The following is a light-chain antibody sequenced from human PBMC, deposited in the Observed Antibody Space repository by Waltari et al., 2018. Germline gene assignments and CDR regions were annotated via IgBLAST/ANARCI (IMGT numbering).Light chain of an antibody. CDR2: EVS. V-gene: IGLV2-8*01. CDR1: SSDLGSYNY. CDR3: SSYAGSNNFDV. Sequence: QSALTQPPSASGSPGQSVTISCTGTSSDLGSYNYVSWYQQHPGKAPKLMIYEVSKRPSGVPDRFSGSKSGNTASLTVSGLQAEDEADYYCSSYAGSNNFDVFGTGTKVTVL. J-gene: IGLJ1*01.